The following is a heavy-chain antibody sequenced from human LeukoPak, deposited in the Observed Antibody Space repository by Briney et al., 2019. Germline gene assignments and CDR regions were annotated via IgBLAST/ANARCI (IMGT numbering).Heavy chain of an antibody. Sequence: PGGSLRLSCAASGFTFSDYYMSWIRQAPGKGLEWVSYISSSSSYTNYADSVKGRFTISRDNAKNSLYLQMNSLRAEDTAVYYCARALNDYVWGSSYYGMDVWGQGTTVTVSS. V-gene: IGHV3-11*05. CDR3: ARALNDYVWGSSYYGMDV. CDR1: GFTFSDYY. J-gene: IGHJ6*02. CDR2: ISSSSSYT. D-gene: IGHD3-16*01.